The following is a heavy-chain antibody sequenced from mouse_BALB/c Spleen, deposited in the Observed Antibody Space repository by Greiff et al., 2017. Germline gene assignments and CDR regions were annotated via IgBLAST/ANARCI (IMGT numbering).Heavy chain of an antibody. CDR1: GYTFTNYW. CDR2: IYPGGGYT. Sequence: VQLQQSGAELVRPGTSVKISCKASGYTFTNYWLGWVKQRPGHGLEWIGDIYPGGGYTNYNEKFKGKATLTADTSSSTAYMQLSSLTSEDSAVYFCARFDYDEGDAYWGQGTLVTVSA. V-gene: IGHV1-63*02. D-gene: IGHD2-4*01. CDR3: ARFDYDEGDAY. J-gene: IGHJ3*01.